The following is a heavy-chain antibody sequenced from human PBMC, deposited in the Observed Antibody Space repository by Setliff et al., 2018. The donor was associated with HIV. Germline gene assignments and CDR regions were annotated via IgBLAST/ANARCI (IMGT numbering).Heavy chain of an antibody. CDR1: GGSISSYY. CDR3: ARGIAVAGPYFDY. CDR2: IYYSGSS. D-gene: IGHD6-19*01. J-gene: IGHJ4*02. Sequence: SETLSLTCTVSGGSISSYYWSWIRQPPGKGLEWIGNIYYSGSSKNTPSLKSRVTISVDTPKNEFSLKLSSMTAADTAVYYCARGIAVAGPYFDYRGQGTLVTVSS. V-gene: IGHV4-59*01.